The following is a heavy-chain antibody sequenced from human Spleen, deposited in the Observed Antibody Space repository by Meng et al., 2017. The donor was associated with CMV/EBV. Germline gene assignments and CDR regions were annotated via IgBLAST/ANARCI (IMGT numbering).Heavy chain of an antibody. J-gene: IGHJ6*02. CDR1: GFTFSSYE. D-gene: IGHD2-21*01. V-gene: IGHV3-66*02. CDR2: IYSGGST. Sequence: GESLKISCAASGFTFSSYEMNWVRQAPGKGLEWVSVIYSGGSTYYADSVKGRFTISRDNSKNTLYLQMNSLRAEDTAVYYCARVDCGGDCHYYYYYGMDVWGQGTTVTVSS. CDR3: ARVDCGGDCHYYYYYGMDV.